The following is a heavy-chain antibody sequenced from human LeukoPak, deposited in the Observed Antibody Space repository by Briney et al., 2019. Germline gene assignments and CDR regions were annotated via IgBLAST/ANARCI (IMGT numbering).Heavy chain of an antibody. CDR1: GGTLSSYA. Sequence: SVKVSCKASGGTLSSYAISWVRQAPGQGLEWMGGIIPIFGTANYAQKFQGRVTITADESTSTAYMELSSLRSEDTAVYYCARVVPLWPSYYYYGMDVWGQGTTVTVSS. V-gene: IGHV1-69*13. J-gene: IGHJ6*02. CDR3: ARVVPLWPSYYYYGMDV. D-gene: IGHD3-10*01. CDR2: IIPIFGTA.